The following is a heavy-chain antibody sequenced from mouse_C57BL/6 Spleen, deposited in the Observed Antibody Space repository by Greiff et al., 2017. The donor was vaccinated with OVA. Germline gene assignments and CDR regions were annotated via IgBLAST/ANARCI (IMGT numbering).Heavy chain of an antibody. CDR1: GFTFSSYA. J-gene: IGHJ4*01. D-gene: IGHD1-1*01. CDR2: ISDGGSYT. V-gene: IGHV5-4*01. Sequence: VQLKESGGGLVKPGGSLKLSCAASGFTFSSYAMSWVRQTPEKRLEWVATISDGGSYTYYPDNVKGRFTISRDNAKNNLYLQMSHLKSEDTAMYYCARDRSSSYYGSSFYAMDYWGQGTSVTVSS. CDR3: ARDRSSSYYGSSFYAMDY.